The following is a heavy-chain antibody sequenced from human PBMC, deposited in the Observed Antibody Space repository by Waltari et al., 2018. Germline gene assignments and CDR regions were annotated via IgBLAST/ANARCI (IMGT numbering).Heavy chain of an antibody. D-gene: IGHD6-13*01. CDR1: VYTLTELS. Sequence: QVQLVQSGAEVKKPGASVKVSCKVSVYTLTELSMHWVRQAPGRGLEWMGGSDPEEGRTINAQEFKGRATITEERSTDPAYRELSSWTAAKPPVNSWARVLAAAGAIDYGGQGTLGTVSP. CDR2: SDPEEGRT. J-gene: IGHJ4*02. CDR3: ARVLAAAGAIDY. V-gene: IGHV1-24*01.